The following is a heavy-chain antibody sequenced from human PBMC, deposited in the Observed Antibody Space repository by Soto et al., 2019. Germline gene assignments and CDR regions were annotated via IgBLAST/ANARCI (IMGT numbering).Heavy chain of an antibody. V-gene: IGHV3-23*01. CDR3: AKVGYSGSYCPTLYYGMDV. CDR1: GFTFSSYA. J-gene: IGHJ6*02. D-gene: IGHD1-26*01. Sequence: PGGSLRLSCAASGFTFSSYAMSWVRQAPGKGLEWVSAISGSGGSTYYADSVKGRFTISRDNSKNTLYLQMNSLRAEDTAVYYCAKVGYSGSYCPTLYYGMDVWGQGTTVTVSS. CDR2: ISGSGGST.